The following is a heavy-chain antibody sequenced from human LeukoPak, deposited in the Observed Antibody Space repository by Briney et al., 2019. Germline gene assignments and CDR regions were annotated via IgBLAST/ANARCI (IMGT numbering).Heavy chain of an antibody. D-gene: IGHD6-25*01. J-gene: IGHJ3*02. V-gene: IGHV3-21*01. CDR3: ARESSESFDI. CDR1: GFTFNKYA. Sequence: GGSLRLSCASSGFTFNKYAMTWVRRAPGKGLEWVSSIGSRSTSIYYADSVKGRFTISRDNAKNSLYLQMNSLRAEDTAVYYCARESSESFDIWGQGTMVTVSS. CDR2: IGSRSTSI.